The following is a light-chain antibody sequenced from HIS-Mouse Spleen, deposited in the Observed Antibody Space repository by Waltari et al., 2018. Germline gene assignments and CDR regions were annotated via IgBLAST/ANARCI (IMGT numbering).Light chain of an antibody. CDR2: EGS. V-gene: IGLV2-23*01. CDR3: CSYAGSSTYWV. Sequence: QSALTQPASVSGSPGQSITISCTGTSSDVGSYNLVSWYQQHPGKAPKRLIYEGSKRPAGVSNRFSGSKPGNTASLTIAGLQAEDEADYYCCSYAGSSTYWVFGGGTKLTVL. CDR1: SSDVGSYNL. J-gene: IGLJ3*02.